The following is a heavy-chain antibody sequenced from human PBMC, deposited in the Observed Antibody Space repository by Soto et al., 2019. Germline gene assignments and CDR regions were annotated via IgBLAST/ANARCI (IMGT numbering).Heavy chain of an antibody. Sequence: PGGSLRLSCAASGFTFTRYSMNWVRQAPGKGLEWVSSISSTTNYIYYGDSMKGRFTISRDNAKHSLYLEMNSLRAEDTAVYYCARESEDLTSNFDYWGQGTLVTVSS. J-gene: IGHJ4*02. CDR2: ISSTTNYI. CDR1: GFTFTRYS. CDR3: ARESEDLTSNFDY. V-gene: IGHV3-21*06.